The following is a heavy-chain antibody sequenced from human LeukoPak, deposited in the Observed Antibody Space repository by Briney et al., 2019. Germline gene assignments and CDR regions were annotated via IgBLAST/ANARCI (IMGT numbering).Heavy chain of an antibody. D-gene: IGHD6-13*01. V-gene: IGHV3-23*01. CDR1: GFTFSSFA. CDR3: AKDPAAAGTAEYFHH. CDR2: ISNSATFT. J-gene: IGHJ1*01. Sequence: QTGGSLRLSCAASGFTFSSFAMSWVRQAPGKGLEWVSVISNSATFTHYADSVKGRFTISRDNSKNTLFLQMNTLRAEDTAVYYCAKDPAAAGTAEYFHHWGQGTLVTVSS.